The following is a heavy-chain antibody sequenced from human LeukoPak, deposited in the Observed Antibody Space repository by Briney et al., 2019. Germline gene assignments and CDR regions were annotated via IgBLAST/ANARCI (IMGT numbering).Heavy chain of an antibody. D-gene: IGHD3-9*01. J-gene: IGHJ4*02. CDR2: ISLNDGST. V-gene: IGHV3-23*01. CDR3: AKAMTSSTYYFDS. CDR1: GFSFSRYG. Sequence: GGSLRLSCAASGFSFSRYGMSWVRQAPGKGLEWVSVISLNDGSTYYADSVRGRFTISRDNSKNTLFLQMNGLRAEDTAIYYCAKAMTSSTYYFDSWGQGTLVTVSS.